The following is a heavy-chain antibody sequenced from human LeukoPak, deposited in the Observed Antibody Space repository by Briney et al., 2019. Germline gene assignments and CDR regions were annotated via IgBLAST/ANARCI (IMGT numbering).Heavy chain of an antibody. CDR1: GFTFNSYW. J-gene: IGHJ6*02. CDR2: IYHSGST. CDR3: ARQWELSLYYYYGMDV. Sequence: GSLRLSCATSGFTFNSYWMSWVRQAPGKGLEWIGEIYHSGSTNYNPSLKSRVTISVDKSKNQFSLKLSSVTAADTAVYYCARQWELSLYYYYGMDVWGQGTTVTVSS. D-gene: IGHD1-26*01. V-gene: IGHV4-4*02.